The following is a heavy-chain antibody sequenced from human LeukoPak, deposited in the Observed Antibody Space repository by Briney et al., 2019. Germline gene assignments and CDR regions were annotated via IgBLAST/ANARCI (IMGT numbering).Heavy chain of an antibody. CDR1: GGSFSGYY. Sequence: ASETLSLTCAVYGGSFSGYYWSWIRQPPGKGLEWIGEINHSGSTNYNPSHKSRVTISVDTSKNQFSLKLSSVTAADTAVYYCARVYSGSQYYYYYYYMDVWGKGTTVTVSS. CDR3: ARVYSGSQYYYYYYYMDV. CDR2: INHSGST. J-gene: IGHJ6*03. D-gene: IGHD2-21*01. V-gene: IGHV4-34*01.